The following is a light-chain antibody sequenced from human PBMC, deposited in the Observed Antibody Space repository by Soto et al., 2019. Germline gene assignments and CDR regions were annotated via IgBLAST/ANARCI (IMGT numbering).Light chain of an antibody. Sequence: QAVVIQEPSVTVSPGGTVTLTCASSSGAVTSGYYPNWFQQKPGQAPRALIYSTSYKHSWTPVRFSGSLLGGKAALTLSGVQHEDEAEYYCLLYYGGIRVFGGGTKLTVL. CDR2: STS. CDR3: LLYYGGIRV. J-gene: IGLJ3*02. CDR1: SGAVTSGYY. V-gene: IGLV7-43*01.